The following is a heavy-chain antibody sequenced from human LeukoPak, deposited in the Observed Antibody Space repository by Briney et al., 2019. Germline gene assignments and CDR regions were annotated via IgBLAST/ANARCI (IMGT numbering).Heavy chain of an antibody. Sequence: SETLSLTCAVSGGSISSGGYSWSWIRQPPGKGLEWIGYIYHSGSTYYNPSLKSRVTISVDRSKNQFSLKLSSVTAADTAVYYCARAPFYRSSTSCYSGYGMDVWGQGTTVTVSS. CDR2: IYHSGST. J-gene: IGHJ6*02. CDR1: GGSISSGGYS. D-gene: IGHD2-2*01. V-gene: IGHV4-30-2*01. CDR3: ARAPFYRSSTSCYSGYGMDV.